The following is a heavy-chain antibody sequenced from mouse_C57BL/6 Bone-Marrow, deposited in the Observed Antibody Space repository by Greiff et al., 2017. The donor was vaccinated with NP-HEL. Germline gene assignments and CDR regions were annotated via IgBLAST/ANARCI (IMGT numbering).Heavy chain of an antibody. V-gene: IGHV6-3*01. CDR1: GFTFSDYW. J-gene: IGHJ4*01. CDR2: IRLKSDNYAT. D-gene: IGHD2-5*01. Sequence: EVKLMESGGGLVQPGGSMKLSCVASGFTFSDYWMNWVRQSPEKGLEWVAQIRLKSDNYATHYAESVKGRFTISRDDSKSSVYLQMSNLRAEDTGSYYCAGYYSNYYAIDYWGQGTSVTVSS. CDR3: AGYYSNYYAIDY.